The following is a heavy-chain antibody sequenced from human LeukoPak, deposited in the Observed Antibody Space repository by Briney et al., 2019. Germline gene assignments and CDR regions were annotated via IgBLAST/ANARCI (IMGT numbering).Heavy chain of an antibody. Sequence: PGGSLRLSCAASGFTFDDYAMHWVRQAPGKGLEWVSGISWNSGSIGYADSVKGRFTISRDNAKNSLYLQMNSLRAEDMALYYCAKDISRTGRGGFDYWGQGTLSPSPQ. CDR1: GFTFDDYA. J-gene: IGHJ4*02. CDR2: ISWNSGSI. CDR3: AKDISRTGRGGFDY. D-gene: IGHD3-10*01. V-gene: IGHV3-9*03.